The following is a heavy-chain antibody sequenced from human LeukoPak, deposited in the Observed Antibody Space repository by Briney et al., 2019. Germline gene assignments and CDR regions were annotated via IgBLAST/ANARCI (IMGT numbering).Heavy chain of an antibody. V-gene: IGHV1-24*01. Sequence: ASVKVSCKVSGYTLTELSMHWVRQAPGKGLEWMGGFDPEDGETIYAQKFQGRVTMTEDTSTDTAYMELSSLRSEDTAVYYCATVDSSGWYRKNSMDVWGQGTTVTVSS. CDR1: GYTLTELS. CDR2: FDPEDGET. J-gene: IGHJ6*02. CDR3: ATVDSSGWYRKNSMDV. D-gene: IGHD6-19*01.